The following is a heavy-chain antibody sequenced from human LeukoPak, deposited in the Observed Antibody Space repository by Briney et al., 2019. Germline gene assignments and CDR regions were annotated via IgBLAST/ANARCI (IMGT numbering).Heavy chain of an antibody. J-gene: IGHJ4*02. CDR3: ARPARGQPLLLSYFDY. Sequence: PGRSLRLSCAASGFTFSSYAMHWVRQAPGKGLEWVAVISYDGSNKYYADSVKGRFTISRDNSKNTLYLQMNSLRAEDTAVYYCARPARGQPLLLSYFDYWSQGTQVTVSS. CDR2: ISYDGSNK. CDR1: GFTFSSYA. V-gene: IGHV3-30*04. D-gene: IGHD2-21*02.